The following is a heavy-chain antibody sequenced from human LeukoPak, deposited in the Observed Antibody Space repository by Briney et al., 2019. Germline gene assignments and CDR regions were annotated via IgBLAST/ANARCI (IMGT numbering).Heavy chain of an antibody. CDR2: ISAYNGNT. D-gene: IGHD5-12*01. J-gene: IGHJ4*02. CDR3: ARVATIFTGGYYFDY. V-gene: IGHV1-18*01. CDR1: GYTFTSYG. Sequence: ASVKVSCKASGYTFTSYGISWVRQAPGQGLEWMGWISAYNGNTNYAQKLQGRVTMTTDTSTSTAYMELRSLRPDDTAVYYCARVATIFTGGYYFDYWGQGTLVTVSS.